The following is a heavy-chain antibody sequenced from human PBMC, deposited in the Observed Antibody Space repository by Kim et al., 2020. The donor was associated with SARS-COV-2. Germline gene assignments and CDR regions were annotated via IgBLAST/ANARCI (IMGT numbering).Heavy chain of an antibody. Sequence: GGSLRLSCAASGFTFTDYDMTWVRQAPGKGLEWVSTISTTGRSKYYADSVKGRFTISRDNYKSTVHLEMNSLRAEDTAAYFCAKARSISSSMIFYFDSWGRGTLVTVSS. V-gene: IGHV3-23*01. J-gene: IGHJ4*02. D-gene: IGHD3-3*01. CDR3: AKARSISSSMIFYFDS. CDR2: ISTTGRSK. CDR1: GFTFTDYD.